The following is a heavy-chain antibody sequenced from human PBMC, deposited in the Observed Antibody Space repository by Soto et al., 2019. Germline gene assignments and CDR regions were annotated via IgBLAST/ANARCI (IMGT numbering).Heavy chain of an antibody. Sequence: SETLSLTCTVSGGSISSYYWSWIRQPPGKGLEWIGYIYYSGSTNYNPSLKSRVTISVDTSKNQFSLKLSSVTAADTAVYYCARGSIAVAGIGYWGQGTLVTVSS. J-gene: IGHJ4*02. CDR2: IYYSGST. D-gene: IGHD6-19*01. CDR3: ARGSIAVAGIGY. V-gene: IGHV4-59*01. CDR1: GGSISSYY.